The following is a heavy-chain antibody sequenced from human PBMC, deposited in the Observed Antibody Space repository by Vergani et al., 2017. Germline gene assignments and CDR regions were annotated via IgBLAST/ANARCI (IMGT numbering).Heavy chain of an antibody. CDR2: IYYSGST. V-gene: IGHV4-39*07. CDR3: ARDLAVAGPGALDY. CDR1: GGSISSSSYY. J-gene: IGHJ4*02. Sequence: QLQLQESGPGLVKPSETLSLTCTVSGGSISSSSYYWGWIRQPPGKGLEWIGSIYYSGSTYYNPSLKSRVTISVDTSKNQFSLKLSSVTAADTAVYYCARDLAVAGPGALDYWGQGTLVTVSS. D-gene: IGHD6-19*01.